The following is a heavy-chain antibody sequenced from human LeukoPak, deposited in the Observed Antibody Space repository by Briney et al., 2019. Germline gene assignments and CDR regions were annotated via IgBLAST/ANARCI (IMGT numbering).Heavy chain of an antibody. Sequence: ASVKVSCKASGYTFTGYYMHWVRQAPGQGLEWMGWINPNSGSTNYSQKFQGRVTMTRDTSISTAYMELSRLRSDDTGVYYCARGRRSYYGSGSWERAFDIWGQGTMVTVSS. D-gene: IGHD3-10*01. CDR3: ARGRRSYYGSGSWERAFDI. CDR2: INPNSGST. J-gene: IGHJ3*02. CDR1: GYTFTGYY. V-gene: IGHV1-2*02.